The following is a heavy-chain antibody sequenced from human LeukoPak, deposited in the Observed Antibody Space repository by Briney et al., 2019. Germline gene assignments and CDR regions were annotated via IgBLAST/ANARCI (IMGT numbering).Heavy chain of an antibody. Sequence: PSETLSLTCTVSGGSISSYYWSWIRQPPGKGLEWIGYIYYSGSTNYNPSLKSRVTISVDTSKNQFSLKLSSVTAADTAVYYCARMGSSGYYYYNWFDPWGQGTLVTVSS. V-gene: IGHV4-59*01. CDR2: IYYSGST. CDR1: GGSISSYY. D-gene: IGHD3-22*01. CDR3: ARMGSSGYYYYNWFDP. J-gene: IGHJ5*02.